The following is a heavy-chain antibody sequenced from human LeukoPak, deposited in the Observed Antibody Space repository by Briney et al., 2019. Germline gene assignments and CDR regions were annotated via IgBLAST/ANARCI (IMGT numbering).Heavy chain of an antibody. J-gene: IGHJ4*02. Sequence: TGGSLRLSCAASGFIVSHKYMAWVRQAPGKGLEWPSIIYTAGNTVSAESVKGRFIISRDNSRNTVHLQMNSLRDDDTAVYYCARGQIDLLRNYFDSWGPGTLVAVSS. CDR3: ARGQIDLLRNYFDS. D-gene: IGHD3-22*01. CDR1: GFIVSHKY. V-gene: IGHV3-66*01. CDR2: IYTAGNT.